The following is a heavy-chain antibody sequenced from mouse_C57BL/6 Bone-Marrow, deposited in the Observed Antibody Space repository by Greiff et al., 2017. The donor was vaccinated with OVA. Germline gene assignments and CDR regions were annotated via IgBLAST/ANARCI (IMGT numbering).Heavy chain of an antibody. Sequence: EVTLVESGGGLVQPGGSLKLSCAASGFTFSDYYMYWVRQTPEKRLEWVAYISNGGGSTYYPDTVKGRFTISSDTAKNTLYLQMSRRKSEDTAMYYCARLYYYGWYFDVWGTGTTVTVSS. CDR2: ISNGGGST. D-gene: IGHD1-1*01. V-gene: IGHV5-12*01. J-gene: IGHJ1*03. CDR3: ARLYYYGWYFDV. CDR1: GFTFSDYY.